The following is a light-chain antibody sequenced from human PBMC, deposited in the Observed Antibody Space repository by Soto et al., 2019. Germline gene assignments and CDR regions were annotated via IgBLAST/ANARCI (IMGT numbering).Light chain of an antibody. Sequence: QSVLTQPPSVSGAPGQRVTISCTGSSSNIGAGYEVHWYQQIPGTAPKLLIYGNTNRPSGVPDRFSGSKSGTSASLAISGLQSEDEADYYCAAWDDSLNGPVFGGGTKLTVL. CDR3: AAWDDSLNGPV. CDR2: GNT. J-gene: IGLJ3*02. V-gene: IGLV1-40*01. CDR1: SSNIGAGYE.